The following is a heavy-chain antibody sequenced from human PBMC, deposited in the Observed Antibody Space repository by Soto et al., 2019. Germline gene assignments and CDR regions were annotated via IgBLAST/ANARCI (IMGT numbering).Heavy chain of an antibody. CDR1: GYTFTSYG. D-gene: IGHD5-18*01. J-gene: IGHJ4*02. Sequence: QVQLVQSGAEVKKPGASVKVSCKASGYTFTSYGISWVRQAPGQGLEWMGCISAYNGNTNYAQKLQGRVTMTTDTYTSTAYMELRSLISDDTAVYYCAKERGYSYGYDYWGQGTLGTVSS. CDR2: ISAYNGNT. CDR3: AKERGYSYGYDY. V-gene: IGHV1-18*01.